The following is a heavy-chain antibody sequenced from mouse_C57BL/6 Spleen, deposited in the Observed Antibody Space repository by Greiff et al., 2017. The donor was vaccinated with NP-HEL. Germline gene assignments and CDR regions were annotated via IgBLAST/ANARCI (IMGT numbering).Heavy chain of an antibody. CDR3: ARDEGITTNAMDY. CDR2: ISDGGSYT. V-gene: IGHV5-4*01. J-gene: IGHJ4*01. D-gene: IGHD2-4*01. CDR1: GFTFSSYA. Sequence: EVMLVESGGGLVKPGGSLKLSCAASGFTFSSYAMSWVRQTPEKRLEWVATISDGGSYTYYPDNVKGRFTISRDNAKNNLYLQMSHLKSEDTAMYYCARDEGITTNAMDYWGQGTSVTVSS.